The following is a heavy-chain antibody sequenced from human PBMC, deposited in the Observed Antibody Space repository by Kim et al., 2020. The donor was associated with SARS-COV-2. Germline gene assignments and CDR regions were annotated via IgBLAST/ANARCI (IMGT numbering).Heavy chain of an antibody. D-gene: IGHD3-3*02. CDR3: AREGGRGLAYYYYGMDV. CDR1: GGSISSGDYY. V-gene: IGHV4-30-4*01. Sequence: SETLSLTCTVSGGSISSGDYYWSWIRQPPGKGLEWIGYIYYSGSTYYNPSLKSRVTISVDTSKNQFSLKLSSVTAADTAVYYCAREGGRGLAYYYYGMDVWGQGTTVTVSS. CDR2: IYYSGST. J-gene: IGHJ6*02.